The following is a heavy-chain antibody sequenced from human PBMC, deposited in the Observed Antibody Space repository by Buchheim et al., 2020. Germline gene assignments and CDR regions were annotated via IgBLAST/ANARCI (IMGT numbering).Heavy chain of an antibody. CDR3: ARLGIILEPYGMDV. Sequence: EVQLVESGGGLVQPGGSLRLSCAASGFTVSSNYMSWVRQAPGKGLEWVSVIYSGGSTYYADSVKGRFTISRDNSKNTPYLQMNSLRAEDTAVYYCARLGIILEPYGMDVWGQGTT. CDR2: IYSGGST. D-gene: IGHD3-3*01. J-gene: IGHJ6*02. CDR1: GFTVSSNY. V-gene: IGHV3-66*04.